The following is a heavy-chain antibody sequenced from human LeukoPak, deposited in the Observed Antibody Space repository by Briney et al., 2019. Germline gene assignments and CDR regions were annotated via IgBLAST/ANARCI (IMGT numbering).Heavy chain of an antibody. V-gene: IGHV4-39*01. J-gene: IGHJ4*02. D-gene: IGHD4-11*01. Sequence: PSETLSLTCTVSGGSISSSNYYWAWIRQPPGKGLEWIGSIYYSGSTYYNPSLKSRVTISVDTSKNQFSLKSSSVTAADTAVYYCARRGNSNSSNRFDYWGQGTLVTVSS. CDR3: ARRGNSNSSNRFDY. CDR2: IYYSGST. CDR1: GGSISSSNYY.